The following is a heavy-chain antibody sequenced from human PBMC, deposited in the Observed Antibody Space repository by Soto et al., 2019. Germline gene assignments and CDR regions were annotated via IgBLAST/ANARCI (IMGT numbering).Heavy chain of an antibody. CDR3: ARGGRAAAGPYYYYGMDV. Sequence: PSETLSLTCTVSGGSISSGGYYWSWIRQHPGKGLEWIGYIYYSGSTYYNPSLKGRVTISVDTSKNQFSLKLSSVTAADTAVYYCARGGRAAAGPYYYYGMDVWGQGTTVTVSS. J-gene: IGHJ6*02. CDR2: IYYSGST. D-gene: IGHD6-13*01. CDR1: GGSISSGGYY. V-gene: IGHV4-31*03.